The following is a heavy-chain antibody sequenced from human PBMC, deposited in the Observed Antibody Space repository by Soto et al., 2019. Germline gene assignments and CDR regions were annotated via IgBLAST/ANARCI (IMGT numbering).Heavy chain of an antibody. J-gene: IGHJ4*02. CDR2: IYYSGST. Sequence: SETLSLTCTVSGGSIKNYYWSWIRQPPGKGLEWIGYIYYSGSTNYNPSLKSRVTISVDTSKNQFSLKVNSVTAADTAVYYCARDHPHSYGVYYFDYWGQRTPVTVSS. CDR1: GGSIKNYY. CDR3: ARDHPHSYGVYYFDY. D-gene: IGHD5-18*01. V-gene: IGHV4-59*01.